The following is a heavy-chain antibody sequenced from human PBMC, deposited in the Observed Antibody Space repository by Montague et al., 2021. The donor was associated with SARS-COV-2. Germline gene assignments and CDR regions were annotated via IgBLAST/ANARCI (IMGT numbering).Heavy chain of an antibody. Sequence: SLRLSCAASGFTFSNYSMHWVRQAPGKGLEWMALISYAGNNPHYPDSLKGRIPISRDNSKNTLYLHMNSPRPEDTAVYYCAKEQYSTSCSDFDCWGQGTLVIVSS. CDR1: GFTFSNYS. J-gene: IGHJ4*02. CDR3: AKEQYSTSCSDFDC. D-gene: IGHD2-15*01. CDR2: ISYAGNNP. V-gene: IGHV3-30*04.